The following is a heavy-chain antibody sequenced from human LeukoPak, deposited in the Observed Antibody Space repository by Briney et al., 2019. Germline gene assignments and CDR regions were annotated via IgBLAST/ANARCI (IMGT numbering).Heavy chain of an antibody. CDR1: GFSITGYG. V-gene: IGHV3-30*02. Sequence: PGGSLRLSCAASGFSITGYGIHWARPAPGKGLEWVATVQWDGYNKYYADYVKGRFPVSRDTSKNTVYLQMDSLRSEDPAVYYCARREAVGAMSDFDDWGQGTLVTVSS. CDR2: VQWDGYNK. D-gene: IGHD1-26*01. J-gene: IGHJ4*02. CDR3: ARREAVGAMSDFDD.